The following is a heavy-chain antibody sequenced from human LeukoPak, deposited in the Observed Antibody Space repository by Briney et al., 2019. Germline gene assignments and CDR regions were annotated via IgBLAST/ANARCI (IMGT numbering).Heavy chain of an antibody. Sequence: GGSLRLSCAASGFTFDDYALHWVRQAPGRGLEWVSGISWNSGDIGYADSVKGRFTISRDNSKNSLYLQMDSLRVEDTAVYYCVRDPSYGSSWYYYMDVWGKGTTITVSS. CDR2: ISWNSGDI. V-gene: IGHV3-9*01. CDR1: GFTFDDYA. CDR3: VRDPSYGSSWYYYMDV. D-gene: IGHD6-13*01. J-gene: IGHJ6*03.